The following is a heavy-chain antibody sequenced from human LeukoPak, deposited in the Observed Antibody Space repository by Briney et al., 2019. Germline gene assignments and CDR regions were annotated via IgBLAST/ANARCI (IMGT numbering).Heavy chain of an antibody. J-gene: IGHJ5*02. CDR2: ISYDGSNK. Sequence: GGSLRLSCAASGFTFSSYGMHWVRQAPGKGLEWVAVISYDGSNKYYADSVKGRFTISRDNSKNTLYLQMNSLRAEDTAVYYCAKDAYGSESYCLNWFDPWGQGTLVTVSS. CDR3: AKDAYGSESYCLNWFDP. V-gene: IGHV3-30*18. CDR1: GFTFSSYG. D-gene: IGHD3-10*01.